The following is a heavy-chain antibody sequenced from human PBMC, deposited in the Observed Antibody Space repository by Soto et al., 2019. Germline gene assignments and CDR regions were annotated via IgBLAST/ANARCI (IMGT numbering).Heavy chain of an antibody. CDR2: IYYSGST. J-gene: IGHJ4*02. CDR1: GGSISSGDYY. D-gene: IGHD3-22*01. Sequence: SETLSLTCTVSGGSISSGDYYWSWIRQPPGKGLKWIGYIYYSGSTYYNPSLKNRITISVDTPKNQLSLKLSSVTAADTAVYYCARAFDDSSGYYGGLGYWGQGTLVTVSS. CDR3: ARAFDDSSGYYGGLGY. V-gene: IGHV4-30-4*01.